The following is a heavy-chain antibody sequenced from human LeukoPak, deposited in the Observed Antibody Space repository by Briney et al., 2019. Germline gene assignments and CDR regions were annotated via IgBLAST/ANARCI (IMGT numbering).Heavy chain of an antibody. CDR3: ARPGEVYYYDSSGYPALYFHY. CDR1: GGSIYNSAYH. CDR2: IYYSGST. D-gene: IGHD3-22*01. J-gene: IGHJ4*02. V-gene: IGHV4-39*01. Sequence: PSETLSLTCSVAGGSIYNSAYHWGWIRQPPGKGLEWIGSIYYSGSTYYNPSLKSRVTISVDTSKNQFSLKLSSVTAADTAVYYCARPGEVYYYDSSGYPALYFHYWAQGTLVTVSS.